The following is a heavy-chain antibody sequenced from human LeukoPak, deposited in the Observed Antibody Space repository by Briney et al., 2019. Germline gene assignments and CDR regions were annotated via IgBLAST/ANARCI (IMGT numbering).Heavy chain of an antibody. CDR1: GFTFSTYT. Sequence: GRSLRLSCATSGFTFSTYTMLWVRQSPGKGLEWVSTISSTGVGTYYADSVKSRFTVSRDNSNNTLYLQMESLRAEDTAVYRCGSQTYRGSDKYYSDFWGQGTLVTVSS. J-gene: IGHJ4*02. V-gene: IGHV3-23*01. CDR3: GSQTYRGSDKYYSDF. CDR2: ISSTGVGT. D-gene: IGHD1-26*01.